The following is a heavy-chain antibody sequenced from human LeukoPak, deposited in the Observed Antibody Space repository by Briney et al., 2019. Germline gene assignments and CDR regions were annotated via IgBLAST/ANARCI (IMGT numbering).Heavy chain of an antibody. J-gene: IGHJ6*04. CDR3: ARVAPLGHYYYGMDV. CDR2: IGSSGNTI. CDR1: GFTFSSYE. D-gene: IGHD3-16*01. Sequence: PGGSLRLSCAASGFTFSSYEMNWVRQAPGKGLEWVSYIGSSGNTIYYADSVKGRFTISRDNGRNSLYLRMNSLRAEDTAVYYCARVAPLGHYYYGMDVWGKGTTVTVSS. V-gene: IGHV3-48*03.